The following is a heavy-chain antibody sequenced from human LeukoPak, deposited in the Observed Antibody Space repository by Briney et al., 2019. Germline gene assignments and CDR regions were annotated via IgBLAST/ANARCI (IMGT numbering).Heavy chain of an antibody. V-gene: IGHV1-46*01. Sequence: GASMKVSCKASGYTFTSYYMHWVRQAPGQGLEWMGIINPSGGSTSYAQKFQGRVTMTRDTSTSTVYMELSSLRSEDTAVYYCARDLGYYDFWSGYSHFDYWGQGTLVTVSS. CDR2: INPSGGST. CDR3: ARDLGYYDFWSGYSHFDY. CDR1: GYTFTSYY. D-gene: IGHD3-3*01. J-gene: IGHJ4*02.